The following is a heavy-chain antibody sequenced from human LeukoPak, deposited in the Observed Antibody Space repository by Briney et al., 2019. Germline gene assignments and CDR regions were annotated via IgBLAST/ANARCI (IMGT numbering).Heavy chain of an antibody. Sequence: SETLSLTCAVYGGSFSGYYWSWIRQPPGKGLEWIGEINHSGSTNYNPSLKSRVTISVDTSKNQFSLKLSSVTAADTAVYYCARGRDGYNYLSFDYWGQGTLVTVSS. CDR2: INHSGST. V-gene: IGHV4-34*01. D-gene: IGHD5-24*01. CDR3: ARGRDGYNYLSFDY. CDR1: GGSFSGYY. J-gene: IGHJ4*02.